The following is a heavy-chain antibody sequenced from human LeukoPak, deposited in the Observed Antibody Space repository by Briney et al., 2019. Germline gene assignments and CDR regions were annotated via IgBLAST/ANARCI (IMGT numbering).Heavy chain of an antibody. D-gene: IGHD2-15*01. CDR1: GFTFSSYG. Sequence: GGSLRLSCVASGFTFSSYGMHWVRQAPGKGLEWVANIHQDGNEKYYVDSVKGRFTISRDNAKNSLYLQMNSLRAEDTAVYYCARGDKFSGDYWGQGTLVTVSS. J-gene: IGHJ4*02. CDR3: ARGDKFSGDY. V-gene: IGHV3-7*04. CDR2: IHQDGNEK.